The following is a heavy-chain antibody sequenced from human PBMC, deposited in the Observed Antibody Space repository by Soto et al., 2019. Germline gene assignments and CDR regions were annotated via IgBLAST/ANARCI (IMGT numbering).Heavy chain of an antibody. D-gene: IGHD6-6*01. J-gene: IGHJ6*02. V-gene: IGHV4-31*03. CDR2: IYYSGST. CDR3: AREWGYRSSLKGYYYYYGMDV. CDR1: GGSISSGGYY. Sequence: SETLSLTCTVSGGSISSGGYYWSWIRQHPGKGLEWIGYIYYSGSTNYNPSLKSRVTISVDTSKNQFSLKLSSVTAADTAVYYCAREWGYRSSLKGYYYYYGMDVWGQGTTFTVSS.